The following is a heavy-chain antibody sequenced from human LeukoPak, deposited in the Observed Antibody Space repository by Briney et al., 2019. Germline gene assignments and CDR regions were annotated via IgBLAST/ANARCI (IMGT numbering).Heavy chain of an antibody. Sequence: PSETLSLTCTVSGGSLSDYYWTWARQPAGNGLEWIGRIYSSGSTNYNPSLKTRVTISVDTSKNQSSLTLTSVTAADTAVYYWAREPNYSGSYLPDYWGQGTLVTVSS. J-gene: IGHJ4*02. CDR1: GGSLSDYY. V-gene: IGHV4-4*07. CDR2: IYSSGST. D-gene: IGHD1-26*01. CDR3: AREPNYSGSYLPDY.